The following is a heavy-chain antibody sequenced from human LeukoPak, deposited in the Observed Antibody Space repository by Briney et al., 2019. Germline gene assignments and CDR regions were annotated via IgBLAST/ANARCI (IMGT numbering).Heavy chain of an antibody. J-gene: IGHJ3*02. CDR3: ARDLPQNRELLYAFDI. CDR2: IYTSGST. D-gene: IGHD1-26*01. CDR1: GGSISSGSYY. V-gene: IGHV4-61*02. Sequence: SQTLSLTCTVSGGSISSGSYYWSWIRQPAGKGLEWIGRIYTSGSTNYNPSLKSRVTISVDTSKNQFSLKLSSVTAADTAVYYCARDLPQNRELLYAFDIWGQGTMVTVSS.